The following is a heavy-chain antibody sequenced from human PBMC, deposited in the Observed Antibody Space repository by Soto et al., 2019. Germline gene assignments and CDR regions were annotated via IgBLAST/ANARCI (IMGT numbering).Heavy chain of an antibody. D-gene: IGHD3-22*01. CDR1: GRSLSSCTYY. J-gene: IGHJ5*02. CDR3: AREAYDSSGYYPNWFDP. Sequence: TLSLTCPVSGRSLSSCTYYWGWLRQQPGHGLEWIGYIYHSGSTYYNPSLKSRVTISVDRSKNQFSLKLSSVTAADTAVYYCAREAYDSSGYYPNWFDPWGQGTLVTVSS. CDR2: IYHSGST. V-gene: IGHV4-30-2*01.